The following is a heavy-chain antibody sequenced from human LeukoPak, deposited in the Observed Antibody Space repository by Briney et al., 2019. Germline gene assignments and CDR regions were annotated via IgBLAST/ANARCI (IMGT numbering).Heavy chain of an antibody. CDR3: ARGRQSTAAAFDY. J-gene: IGHJ4*02. CDR1: GGSISSYY. Sequence: SETLSLTCTVSGGSISSYYWSWIRQPPGKGLEWIGYIYYSGSTNYNPSLKSRVTISVDTSKNQFSLKLSSVTAADTAVYYCARGRQSTAAAFDYWGQGTLVTVSS. CDR2: IYYSGST. D-gene: IGHD2-2*01. V-gene: IGHV4-59*01.